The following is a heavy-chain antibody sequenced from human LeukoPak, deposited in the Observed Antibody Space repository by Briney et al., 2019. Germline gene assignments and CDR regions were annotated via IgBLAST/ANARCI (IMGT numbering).Heavy chain of an antibody. CDR3: IRGFSFDY. Sequence: GGSLRLSCAASGFTFSSYAMHWVRQAPGKGLEWVAVISYDGSNKYYADSVKGRFTISRDNSKNTLYLQMNSLRAEDTAVYYCIRGFSFDYWGQGTLVTVSS. CDR1: GFTFSSYA. V-gene: IGHV3-30-3*01. J-gene: IGHJ4*02. CDR2: ISYDGSNK. D-gene: IGHD5-12*01.